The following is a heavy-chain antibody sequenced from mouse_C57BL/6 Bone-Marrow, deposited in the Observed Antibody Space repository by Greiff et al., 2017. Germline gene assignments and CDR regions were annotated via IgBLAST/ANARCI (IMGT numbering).Heavy chain of an antibody. CDR2: ISDGGSYT. CDR1: GFTFSSYA. D-gene: IGHD1-1*02. Sequence: DVHLVESGGGLVKPGGSLKLSCAASGFTFSSYAMSWVRQTPEKRLAWVATISDGGSYTYYPDNVKGRFTISRDNAKNNLYLQMSHLKSEDTAIYCWASGWTVDYWGQGTSVTVSS. CDR3: ASGWTVDY. V-gene: IGHV5-4*01. J-gene: IGHJ4*01.